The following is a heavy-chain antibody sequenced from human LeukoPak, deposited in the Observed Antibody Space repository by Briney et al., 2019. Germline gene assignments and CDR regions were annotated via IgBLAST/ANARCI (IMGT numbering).Heavy chain of an antibody. V-gene: IGHV3-23*01. D-gene: IGHD3-16*02. CDR3: AKGPRVIDYFDY. CDR1: GFTFSTYA. J-gene: IGHJ4*02. Sequence: GGSLRLSCVASGFTFSTYAMSWVRQAPGKGLEWVSVITGSGGSTYYADSVKGRFTISRDNSKNTLYLQMNSLRAEDTAVYYCAKGPRVIDYFDYWGQGTLVTVSS. CDR2: ITGSGGST.